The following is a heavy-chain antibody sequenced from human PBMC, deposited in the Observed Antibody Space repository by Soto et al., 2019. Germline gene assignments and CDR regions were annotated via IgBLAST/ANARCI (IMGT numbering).Heavy chain of an antibody. CDR3: ALRKRGYCSSTSCDNYYYYYGMDV. CDR2: IIPIFGTA. V-gene: IGHV1-69*06. Sequence: SVKVSCKASGGTFSSYAISWVRQAPGQGLEWMGGIIPIFGTANYAQKFQGRVTITADKSTSTAYMELSSLRSEDTAVYYCALRKRGYCSSTSCDNYYYYYGMDVWGQGTTVTVSS. CDR1: GGTFSSYA. D-gene: IGHD2-2*02. J-gene: IGHJ6*02.